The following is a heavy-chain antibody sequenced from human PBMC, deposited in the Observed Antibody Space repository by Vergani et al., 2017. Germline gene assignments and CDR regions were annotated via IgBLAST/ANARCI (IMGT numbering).Heavy chain of an antibody. V-gene: IGHV1-69*01. CDR2: IIPIFGTA. D-gene: IGHD6-19*01. CDR1: GGTFSSYA. Sequence: QVQLVQSGAEVKKPGSSVKVSCKASGGTFSSYAISWVRQAPGQGLEWMGGIIPIFGTANYAQKFQGRVTITADESTSTAYMELSGLRSGDTAVYYCAKLWQWLAPDYWGQGTLVTVSS. J-gene: IGHJ4*02. CDR3: AKLWQWLAPDY.